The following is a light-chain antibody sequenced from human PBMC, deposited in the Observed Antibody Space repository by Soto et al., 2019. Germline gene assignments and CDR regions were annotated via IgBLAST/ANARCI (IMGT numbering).Light chain of an antibody. CDR3: QQYGSSPRT. CDR1: TSSY. V-gene: IGKV3-20*01. Sequence: EVEMTQSPGTLSLSPGERATLSCRASTSSYLAWYQQKPGQAPRLLIYGASSRATGIPDRFSGSGSGTDFTLTISRLEPEDFAVYYCQQYGSSPRTFGGGTKVDIK. J-gene: IGKJ4*01. CDR2: GAS.